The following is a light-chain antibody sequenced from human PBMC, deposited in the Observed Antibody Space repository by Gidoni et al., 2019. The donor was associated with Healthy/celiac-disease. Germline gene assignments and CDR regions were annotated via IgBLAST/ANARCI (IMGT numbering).Light chain of an antibody. CDR2: GAS. J-gene: IGKJ3*01. Sequence: EIVLTQSPGTLSLSPGERATLSCRASQSVSSSYLAWYQQKPGQAPRLLIYGASSRATDIPDRFSGSGSGTDFTLTISRLEPEDFAVYYCQQYGSSPLFTFGPGTKVEIK. CDR3: QQYGSSPLFT. CDR1: QSVSSSY. V-gene: IGKV3-20*01.